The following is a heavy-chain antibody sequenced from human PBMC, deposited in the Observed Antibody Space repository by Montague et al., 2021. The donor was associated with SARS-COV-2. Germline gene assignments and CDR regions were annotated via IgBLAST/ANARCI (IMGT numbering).Heavy chain of an antibody. CDR3: AARKYVYGSGRTWFDY. V-gene: IGHV3-30*04. Sequence: SLRLSCAASGFTFSSYAMHWVRQAPGKGLERVAVISYDGSNKYYADSVKGRFTISRDNSKNTLYLQMNSLRAEDTAVYYCAARKYVYGSGRTWFDYWGQGTLVTVSS. D-gene: IGHD3-10*01. J-gene: IGHJ5*01. CDR2: ISYDGSNK. CDR1: GFTFSSYA.